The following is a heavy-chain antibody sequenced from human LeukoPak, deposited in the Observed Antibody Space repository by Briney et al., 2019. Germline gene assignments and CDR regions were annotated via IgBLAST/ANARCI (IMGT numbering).Heavy chain of an antibody. J-gene: IGHJ4*02. CDR1: GFTFSSYW. D-gene: IGHD2-21*02. CDR2: IKQDGSEK. V-gene: IGHV3-7*03. CDR3: ARAYTYCGGDCYYFDY. Sequence: GGFLRLSCEASGFTFSSYWMRWVRQAPGKGLEWVANIKQDGSEKYYVDSVKGRFTISRDNAKNSMYLQMNSLRAEDTAVYYCARAYTYCGGDCYYFDYWGQGTLVTVSS.